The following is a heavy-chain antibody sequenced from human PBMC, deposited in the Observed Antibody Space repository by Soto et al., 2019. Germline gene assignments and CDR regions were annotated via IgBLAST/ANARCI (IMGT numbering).Heavy chain of an antibody. J-gene: IGHJ4*02. CDR1: GGSISSYY. CDR3: ARDCRGSGSGWYPYFDY. Sequence: SETLSLTCTVSGGSISSYYWSWIRQPPGKGLEWIGYIYYSGSTNYNPSLKSRVTISVDTSKNQFSLKLSSVTAADTAVYYCARDCRGSGSGWYPYFDYWGQGTLVTVSS. CDR2: IYYSGST. D-gene: IGHD6-19*01. V-gene: IGHV4-59*01.